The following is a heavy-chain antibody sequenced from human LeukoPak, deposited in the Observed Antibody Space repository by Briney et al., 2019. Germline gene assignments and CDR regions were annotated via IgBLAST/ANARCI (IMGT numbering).Heavy chain of an antibody. V-gene: IGHV1-18*01. D-gene: IGHD3-22*01. CDR2: ISAYNGNT. J-gene: IGHJ4*02. CDR1: GYTFTSYG. Sequence: ASVKVSCKASGYTFTSYGISWVRQAPGQGLEWMGWISAYNGNTNYAQKLQGRVTMTTDTSTSTAYMELRGLRSDDTAVYYCARDSSNYYYDSSGPHYWGQGTLVTVSS. CDR3: ARDSSNYYYDSSGPHY.